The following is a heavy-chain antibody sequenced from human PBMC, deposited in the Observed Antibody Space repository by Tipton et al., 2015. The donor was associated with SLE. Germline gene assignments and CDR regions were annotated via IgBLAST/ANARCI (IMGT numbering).Heavy chain of an antibody. D-gene: IGHD1-7*01. CDR2: IYSSGSTPNS. Sequence: GLVKPSETLSLTCAVSGYSISSGYYWGWIRHPTGKGLEWIGRIYSSGSTPNSNYIPSVKSRVTISVDTSKNQFSLELSSVTAADTAVYYCARGLGTTNFDSWGQGILVTVSS. CDR3: ARGLGTTNFDS. J-gene: IGHJ4*02. V-gene: IGHV4-38-2*01. CDR1: GYSISSGYY.